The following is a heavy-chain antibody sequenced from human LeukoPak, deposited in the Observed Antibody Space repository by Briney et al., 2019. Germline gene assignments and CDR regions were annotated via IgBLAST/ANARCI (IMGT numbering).Heavy chain of an antibody. CDR2: IIPIFGTA. CDR3: ASIAIKPY. Sequence: ASVKVSCXASGGTFSSYAISWVRQAPGEGVEWMVGIIPIFGTANYAQKFQGRVTITADESTSTAYMELSSLRSEDTAVYYCASIAIKPYWGQGTLVTVSS. CDR1: GGTFSSYA. V-gene: IGHV1-69*13. J-gene: IGHJ4*02. D-gene: IGHD3-16*02.